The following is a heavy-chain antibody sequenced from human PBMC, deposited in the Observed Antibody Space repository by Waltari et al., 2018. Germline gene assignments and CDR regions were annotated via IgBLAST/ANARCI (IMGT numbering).Heavy chain of an antibody. V-gene: IGHV4-39*01. Sequence: QLQLQESGPGLVKPSDTLSLTCIVSGGSIPSSGYYWGWIRQPPGKGLEWIGSIHYSGATYNNPYLSSQIAISVETSKNQCSLNRRSVTAADTAVYYCARLLYDSSGYYYFDYCGLGTLVTVSS. D-gene: IGHD3-22*01. CDR2: IHYSGAT. J-gene: IGHJ4*02. CDR3: ARLLYDSSGYYYFDY. CDR1: GGSIPSSGYY.